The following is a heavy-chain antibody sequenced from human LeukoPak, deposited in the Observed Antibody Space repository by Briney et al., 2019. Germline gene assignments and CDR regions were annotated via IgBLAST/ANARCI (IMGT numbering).Heavy chain of an antibody. D-gene: IGHD3-9*01. CDR1: GFTFCAYW. V-gene: IGHV3-74*01. CDR3: ARDSDWLLFDY. J-gene: IGHJ4*02. CDR2: IYREGTTT. Sequence: GGSLRLSCAVSGFTFCAYWMHCVRRVPGKGLVCVSRIYREGTTTIYADSVKGRFTISRDNGKNTLYLHMNSLRADDTAVYYCARDSDWLLFDYWGQGTLVTVSS.